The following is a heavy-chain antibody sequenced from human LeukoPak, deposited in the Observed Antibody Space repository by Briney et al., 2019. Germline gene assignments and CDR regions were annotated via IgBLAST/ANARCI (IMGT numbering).Heavy chain of an antibody. CDR3: ARRYCSGGSCYSNFDY. J-gene: IGHJ4*02. Sequence: GESLKISCKGSGYSFTSYWIGWVRQMPGKGLEWMGIIYPGDSDPRYSPSFQGQVTISADKSISTAYLQWSSLKASDTAMYYCARRYCSGGSCYSNFDYWGQGTLVTVSS. D-gene: IGHD2-15*01. V-gene: IGHV5-51*01. CDR1: GYSFTSYW. CDR2: IYPGDSDP.